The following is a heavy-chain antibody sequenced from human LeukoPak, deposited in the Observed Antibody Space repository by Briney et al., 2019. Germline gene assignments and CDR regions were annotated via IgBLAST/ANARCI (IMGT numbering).Heavy chain of an antibody. V-gene: IGHV1-46*01. J-gene: IGHJ5*02. Sequence: GASVKVSCKASGYTFTSYYMHWVRQAPGLGLEWMGIINPSGGSTSYAQKFHGRVTMTRETSTSTVYMELSSLRSEDTAMYYCARDLRYGGNTGWFDPWGQGTLVTVSS. CDR3: ARDLRYGGNTGWFDP. D-gene: IGHD4-23*01. CDR1: GYTFTSYY. CDR2: INPSGGST.